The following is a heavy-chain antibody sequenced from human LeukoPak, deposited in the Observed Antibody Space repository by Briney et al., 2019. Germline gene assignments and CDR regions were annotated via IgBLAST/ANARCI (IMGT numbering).Heavy chain of an antibody. CDR1: GYTFTGYY. D-gene: IGHD3-22*01. V-gene: IGHV1-8*03. CDR3: ARGRYYDTPFDP. J-gene: IGHJ5*02. CDR2: MNPNSGNT. Sequence: ASVKVSCKASGYTFTGYYMHWVRQATGQGLEWMGWMNPNSGNTGYAQKFQGRVTITRNTSISTAYMELSSLRSEDTAVYYCARGRYYDTPFDPWGQGTLVTVSS.